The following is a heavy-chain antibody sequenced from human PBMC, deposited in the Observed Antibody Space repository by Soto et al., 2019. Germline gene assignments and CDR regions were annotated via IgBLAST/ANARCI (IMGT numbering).Heavy chain of an antibody. Sequence: PSETLSLTCTVSGGSISSGDYYWSWIRQPPGKGLEWIGYIYYSGSTYYNPSLKSRVTISVDTSKNQFSLKLSSVTAADTAVYYCASVRDVDCTNGVCYRSGAYYYGMDVWGQGTTVTVSS. CDR2: IYYSGST. D-gene: IGHD2-8*01. CDR1: GGSISSGDYY. V-gene: IGHV4-30-4*01. CDR3: ASVRDVDCTNGVCYRSGAYYYGMDV. J-gene: IGHJ6*02.